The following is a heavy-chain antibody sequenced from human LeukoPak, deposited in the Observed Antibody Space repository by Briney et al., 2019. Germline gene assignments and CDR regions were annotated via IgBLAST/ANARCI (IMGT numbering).Heavy chain of an antibody. CDR3: ARCNGSPGGEWLLYQLGVPPKLDY. Sequence: GGSLRLSCAAAGFTLSDYYMSWIRQAPGKGLEVVSYISSSGSTIYYADSVKGRFTISRDNAKNSLYLQMNSLRAEDTAVYYCARCNGSPGGEWLLYQLGVPPKLDYWGQGTLVTVSS. V-gene: IGHV3-11*01. CDR1: GFTLSDYY. CDR2: ISSSGSTI. D-gene: IGHD3-3*01. J-gene: IGHJ4*02.